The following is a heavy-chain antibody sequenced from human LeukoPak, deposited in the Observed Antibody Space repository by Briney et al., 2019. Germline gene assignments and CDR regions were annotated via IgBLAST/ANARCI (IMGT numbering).Heavy chain of an antibody. CDR2: IYYSGST. CDR1: GGSISSSSYY. V-gene: IGHV4-39*07. J-gene: IGHJ4*02. CDR3: ARDFPTRD. Sequence: SETLSLTCTVSGGSISSSSYYWGWIRQPPGKGLEWIGSIYYSGSTYYNPSLKSRVTISVDTSKNQFSLKLSSVTAADTAVYYCARDFPTRDWGQGTLVTVSS.